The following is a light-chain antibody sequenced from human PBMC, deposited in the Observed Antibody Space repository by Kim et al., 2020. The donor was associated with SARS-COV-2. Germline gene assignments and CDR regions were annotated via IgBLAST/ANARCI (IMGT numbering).Light chain of an antibody. CDR2: GAS. V-gene: IGKV3-15*01. CDR1: QSISSN. J-gene: IGKJ4*01. CDR3: QQYNDWPLT. Sequence: EIVMTQSPATLSVSPGERATLSCRASQSISSNLAWYQHKPGQAPRLLIHGASTRATDIPARFSGSGSGTEFTLTISSLQSEDFAIYYCQQYNDWPLTFGGGTKVDIK.